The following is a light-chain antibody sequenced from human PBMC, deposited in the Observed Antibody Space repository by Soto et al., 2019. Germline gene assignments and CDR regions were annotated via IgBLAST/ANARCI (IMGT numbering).Light chain of an antibody. J-gene: IGKJ2*01. CDR2: DAS. CDR3: HHYGSSLPDT. V-gene: IGKV3-11*01. Sequence: EIVLTQSPATLSLSPGERATLSCRASQSVSSYLAWYQQKPGQAPRLLIYDASNSATGIPARFSGSGSGTDFTLTISSLEPEDFAVYYCHHYGSSLPDTFGQGTKLEIK. CDR1: QSVSSY.